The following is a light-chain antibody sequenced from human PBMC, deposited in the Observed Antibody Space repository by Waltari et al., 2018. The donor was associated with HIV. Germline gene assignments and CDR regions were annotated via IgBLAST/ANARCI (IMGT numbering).Light chain of an antibody. Sequence: DIQMTQSPSSLSASVGDRVTITCRASLSISNFLNWYQQKPGKAPKLLIYAASSLQSGVPSRFSGSGSGTDFTLIISSLQPEDFATYYCQQSYSTPTFGPGTKVEIK. J-gene: IGKJ3*01. V-gene: IGKV1-39*01. CDR2: AAS. CDR3: QQSYSTPT. CDR1: LSISNF.